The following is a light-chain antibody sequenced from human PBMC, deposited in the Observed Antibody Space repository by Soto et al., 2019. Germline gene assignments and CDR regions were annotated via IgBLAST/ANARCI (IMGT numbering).Light chain of an antibody. CDR2: GAS. Sequence: IVMTQSPATLSVSPGERATLSCRASQSITRNLAWYQQSPGQAPRLLIYGASTRATGIPARFSGSGSGTEFTLTINSLYSEDFAIYYCQQYNTWPMWTFAQGTKVDIK. CDR1: QSITRN. J-gene: IGKJ1*01. CDR3: QQYNTWPMWT. V-gene: IGKV3-15*01.